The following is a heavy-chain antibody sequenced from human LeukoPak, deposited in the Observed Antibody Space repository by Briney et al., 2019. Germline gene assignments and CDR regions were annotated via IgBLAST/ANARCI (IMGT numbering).Heavy chain of an antibody. V-gene: IGHV1-2*02. CDR3: ARGGTRGYSYGYVAFLGY. CDR2: INPNSGGT. D-gene: IGHD5-18*01. J-gene: IGHJ4*02. Sequence: ASVKVSCKASGYTFTGYYIHWVRQAPGQGLEWMGWINPNSGGTNYAQKFQGRVTMTRDTSISTAYMELSRLRSDDTAVYYCARGGTRGYSYGYVAFLGYWGQGTLVTVSS. CDR1: GYTFTGYY.